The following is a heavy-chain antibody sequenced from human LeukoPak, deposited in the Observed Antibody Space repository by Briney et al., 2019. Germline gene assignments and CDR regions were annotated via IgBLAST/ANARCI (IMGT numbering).Heavy chain of an antibody. J-gene: IGHJ5*01. D-gene: IGHD6-19*01. Sequence: GGSLRLSCAASGFAFSFYAMSWLRQPPGKGLEWVSTINANSGITSYAASVRGRFTISRDNSKNTLYLQLNTLRAEDTALYYCAKPISGGLAVTADWFDPWGQGTLVVVSS. V-gene: IGHV3-23*01. CDR2: INANSGIT. CDR1: GFAFSFYA. CDR3: AKPISGGLAVTADWFDP.